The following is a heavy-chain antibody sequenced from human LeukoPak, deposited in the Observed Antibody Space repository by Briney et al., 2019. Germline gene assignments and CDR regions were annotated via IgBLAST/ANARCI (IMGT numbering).Heavy chain of an antibody. V-gene: IGHV3-74*01. J-gene: IGHJ6*03. CDR1: GFTFSSYW. D-gene: IGHD3-9*01. CDR3: ARSPVTGYYYYYYYMDV. CDR2: INSDGSST. Sequence: GGPLRLSCAASGFTFSSYWMHWVRQAPGKGLVWVSRINSDGSSTSYADSVKGRFTISRDNAKNTLYLQMNSLRAEDTAVYYCARSPVTGYYYYYYYMDVWGKGTTVTISS.